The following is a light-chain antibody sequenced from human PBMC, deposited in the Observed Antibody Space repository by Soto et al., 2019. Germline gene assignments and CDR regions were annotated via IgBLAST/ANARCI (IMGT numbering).Light chain of an antibody. V-gene: IGKV1-39*01. Sequence: DIQMTQSPSSLSTSVGDRVTISCRASQSISSFLNWFQQKPGKAPKLLIYAASSLQSGVPSRFSGSGSGTNFTLTIDSLQPEDFATYHCQQSYSIWWTFGQGTKVEFK. CDR3: QQSYSIWWT. CDR2: AAS. J-gene: IGKJ1*01. CDR1: QSISSF.